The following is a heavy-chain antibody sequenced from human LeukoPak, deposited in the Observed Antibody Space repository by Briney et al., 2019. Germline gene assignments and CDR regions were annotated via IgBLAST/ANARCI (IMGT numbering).Heavy chain of an antibody. V-gene: IGHV4-39*07. D-gene: IGHD5-18*01. CDR2: IYYSGST. Sequence: PSETLSLTCTVSGGSISSSSYYWGWIRQPPGKGLEWIGSIYYSGSTYYNPSLKSRVTISVDTSKSQFSLKLSSVTAADTAVYYCARAPDTAMVWYFDYWGQGTLVTVSS. CDR1: GGSISSSSYY. CDR3: ARAPDTAMVWYFDY. J-gene: IGHJ4*02.